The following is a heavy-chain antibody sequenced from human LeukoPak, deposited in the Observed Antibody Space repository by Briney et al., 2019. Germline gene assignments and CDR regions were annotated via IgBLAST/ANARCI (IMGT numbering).Heavy chain of an antibody. D-gene: IGHD6-19*01. CDR3: AKDDFIAVAGRRLGCCDY. CDR2: ISGSGGST. CDR1: GFTFSSYG. Sequence: GGSLRLSCAASGFTFSSYGMSWVRQAPGKGLEWVSAISGSGGSTYYADSVKGRFTISRDNSKNTLYLQMNSLRAEDTAVYYCAKDDFIAVAGRRLGCCDYWGQGTLVTVSS. J-gene: IGHJ4*02. V-gene: IGHV3-23*01.